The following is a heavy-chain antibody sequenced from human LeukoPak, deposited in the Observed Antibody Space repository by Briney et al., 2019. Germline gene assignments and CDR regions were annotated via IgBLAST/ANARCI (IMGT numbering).Heavy chain of an antibody. CDR1: GFTLSSHA. Sequence: GGSLRLSCAASGFTLSSHAMTWVRQAPGKGLEWVSTITGSGDSTDYADSVKGRFTISRDNAKNTLYLQVNSLRVEDTAVYYCARRTSYYFPYWGQGTLVTVSS. J-gene: IGHJ4*02. V-gene: IGHV3-23*01. D-gene: IGHD1/OR15-1a*01. CDR3: ARRTSYYFPY. CDR2: ITGSGDST.